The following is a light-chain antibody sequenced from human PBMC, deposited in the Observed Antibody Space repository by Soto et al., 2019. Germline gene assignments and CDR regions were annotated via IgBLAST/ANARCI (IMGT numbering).Light chain of an antibody. CDR2: NTD. V-gene: IGLV8-61*01. CDR1: SGSVSSTSY. CDR3: VLYLGSGIAV. Sequence: QTVVTQEPSLSVSPGGTVTLTCGLTSGSVSSTSYPSWYQQTPGQPPRTLIYNTDTRSSGVPDRFSGSILGNKAALTITGAQADDECDYYCVLYLGSGIAVFGGGPKLTVL. J-gene: IGLJ3*02.